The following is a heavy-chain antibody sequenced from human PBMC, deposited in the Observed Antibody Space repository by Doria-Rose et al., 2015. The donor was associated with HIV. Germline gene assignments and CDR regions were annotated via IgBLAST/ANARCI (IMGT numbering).Heavy chain of an antibody. D-gene: IGHD6-13*01. CDR3: ARIKSSRWYHKYYFDF. CDR1: GVSLSSPGMG. V-gene: IGHV2-26*01. Sequence: VTLKESGPVLVKPTETLTLTCTVSGVSLSSPGMGVSWIRQPPGKALEWLANIFSDVERSYKTSLKSRLTISRGTSRSQVVLTMTDMDPVDTATYYCARIKSSRWYHKYYFDFWGQGTLVIVSA. CDR2: IFSDVER. J-gene: IGHJ4*02.